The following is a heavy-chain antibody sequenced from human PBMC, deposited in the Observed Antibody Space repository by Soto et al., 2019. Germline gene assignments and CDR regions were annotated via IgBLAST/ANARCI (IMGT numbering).Heavy chain of an antibody. V-gene: IGHV4-59*01. CDR2: IYYSGST. Sequence: SETLSLTCTVSGGSISSYYWSWIRQPPGKGLEWIGYIYYSGSTNYNPSLKSRVTISVDTSKNQFSLKLSSVTAADTAVYYCARMEGPDWGRGGMDVWGQGTTVTVSS. CDR3: ARMEGPDWGRGGMDV. D-gene: IGHD7-27*01. J-gene: IGHJ6*02. CDR1: GGSISSYY.